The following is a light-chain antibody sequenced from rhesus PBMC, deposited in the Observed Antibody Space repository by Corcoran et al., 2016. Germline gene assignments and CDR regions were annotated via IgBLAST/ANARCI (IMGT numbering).Light chain of an antibody. J-gene: IGLJ1*01. CDR1: SSDIGGYNR. Sequence: QAAPTQSPSVSGSPGQSVTISCTGTSSDIGGYNRVSWYQQYPGKAPKFLIYEVRKRPAGVSDRFSGSKSGNTASLTISGLQAEDEADYYCHSYASSGTYIFGSGTRLTVL. CDR2: EVR. CDR3: HSYASSGTYI. V-gene: IGLV2-13*03.